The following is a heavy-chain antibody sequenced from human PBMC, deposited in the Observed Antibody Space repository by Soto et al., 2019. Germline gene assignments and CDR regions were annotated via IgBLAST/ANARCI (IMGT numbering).Heavy chain of an antibody. CDR3: ARDSSGSYFDY. CDR1: GFTFSSYA. CDR2: ISYDGSNK. Sequence: GGSLRLSCAASGFTFSSYAMHWVRQAPGKGLEWVAVISYDGSNKYYADSVKGRFTISRDNSKNTLYLQMNSLRAEDTAVYCCARDSSGSYFDYWGQGTLVTVSS. J-gene: IGHJ4*02. D-gene: IGHD3-22*01. V-gene: IGHV3-30-3*01.